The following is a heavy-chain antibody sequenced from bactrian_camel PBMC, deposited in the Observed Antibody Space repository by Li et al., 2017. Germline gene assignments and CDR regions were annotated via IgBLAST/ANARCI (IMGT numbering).Heavy chain of an antibody. CDR1: GFTFSGYD. D-gene: IGHD1*01. J-gene: IGHJ4*01. CDR3: AADQGEVTYCTEGVDSGH. V-gene: IGHV3S10*01. Sequence: VQLVESGGGLVQPGGSLRLSCAASGFTFSGYDMSWVRQAPGNDERERVAVIDVEHSTDYVASVKGRFTIGKDIGKNTLFLEMNSLKPEDTAMYYCAADQGEVTYCTEGVDSGHWGQGTQVTVS. CDR2: IDVEHST.